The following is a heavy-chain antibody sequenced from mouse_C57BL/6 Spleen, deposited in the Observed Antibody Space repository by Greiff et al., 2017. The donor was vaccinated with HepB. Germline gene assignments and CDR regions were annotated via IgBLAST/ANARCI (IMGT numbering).Heavy chain of an antibody. D-gene: IGHD3-1*01. V-gene: IGHV5-6*01. CDR1: GFTFSSYG. CDR2: ISSGGSYT. CDR3: ARRHPRENYFDY. J-gene: IGHJ2*01. Sequence: EVQLVESGGDLVKPGGSLKLSCAASGFTFSSYGMSWVRQTPDKRLEWVATISSGGSYTYYPDSVKGRFTISRDNAKNTLYLQMSSLKSEDTAMYYCARRHPRENYFDYWGQGTTLTVSS.